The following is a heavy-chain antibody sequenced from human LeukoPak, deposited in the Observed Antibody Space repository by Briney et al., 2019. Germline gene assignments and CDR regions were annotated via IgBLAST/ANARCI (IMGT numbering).Heavy chain of an antibody. V-gene: IGHV4-34*01. CDR1: GGSFSGYY. J-gene: IGHJ4*02. CDR2: INHSGST. D-gene: IGHD6-19*01. Sequence: SETLSLTRAVYGGSFSGYYWSWIRQPPGKRLEWIGEINHSGSTNYNPSLKSRVTISVDTSKNQFSLKLSSVTAADTAVYYCARGRVAVAGTLFDYWGQGTLVTVSS. CDR3: ARGRVAVAGTLFDY.